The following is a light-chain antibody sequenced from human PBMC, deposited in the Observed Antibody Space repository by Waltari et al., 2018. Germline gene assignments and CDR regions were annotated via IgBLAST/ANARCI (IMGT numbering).Light chain of an antibody. CDR3: QHSYSTPPLT. Sequence: DIQMTQSPSSLSASVGDRVTITCRASQSISSYLNWYQQKPGKAPKLLIYAASSLQSGVPSRFSGSGSGTDFTLTISSLQPEEFATYYCQHSYSTPPLTFGGGTKVEIK. V-gene: IGKV1-39*01. CDR1: QSISSY. J-gene: IGKJ4*01. CDR2: AAS.